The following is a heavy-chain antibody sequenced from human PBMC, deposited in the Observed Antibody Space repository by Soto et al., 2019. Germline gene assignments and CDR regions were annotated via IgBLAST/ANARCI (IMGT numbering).Heavy chain of an antibody. Sequence: GGSLRLSCAASGFTFADYTVHWVRQAPGKGLEWVSLISWDGGSTYYADSVKGRFTISRDNSKNSLYLQMNSLRTEDTALYYCAKDATDTAMVDYYYYGMDVWGQGTTVTVSS. CDR3: AKDATDTAMVDYYYYGMDV. CDR1: GFTFADYT. V-gene: IGHV3-43*01. J-gene: IGHJ6*02. CDR2: ISWDGGST. D-gene: IGHD5-18*01.